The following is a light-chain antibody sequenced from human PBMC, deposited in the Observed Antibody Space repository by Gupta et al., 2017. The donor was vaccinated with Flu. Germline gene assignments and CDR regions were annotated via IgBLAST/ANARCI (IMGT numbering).Light chain of an antibody. J-gene: IGKJ4*02. CDR1: QSVSTN. Sequence: ELVMTQSPATLSVSPGESATLSCRASQSVSTNLAWYQQKPGQAPRLLIYAASTSLTGLPARISGSRSAREFTLTIISLLSPDFAVTYCCQDSDWRRTFGEGAKVEIK. V-gene: IGKV3-15*01. CDR3: CQDSDWRRT. CDR2: AAS.